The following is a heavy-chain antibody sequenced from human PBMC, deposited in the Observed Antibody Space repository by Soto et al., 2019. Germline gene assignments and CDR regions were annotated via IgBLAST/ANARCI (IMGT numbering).Heavy chain of an antibody. CDR2: IFHSGST. D-gene: IGHD4-17*01. J-gene: IGHJ6*02. Sequence: ETLSLTCTVSGGSVSSSSYYWSWIRQPPGKGLEWIGYIFHSGSTNYNSSLKSRVTISVDTTDNQFSLKVNSVTAADTAVYYCAREKTPVSPQYFYYGMDVWGQGTTVTVSS. V-gene: IGHV4-61*01. CDR1: GGSVSSSSYY. CDR3: AREKTPVSPQYFYYGMDV.